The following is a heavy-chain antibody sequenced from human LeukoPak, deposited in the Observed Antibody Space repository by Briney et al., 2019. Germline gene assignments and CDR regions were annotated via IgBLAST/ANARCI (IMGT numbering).Heavy chain of an antibody. J-gene: IGHJ4*02. CDR3: ARGPSCSSTSCYTTGLFDY. V-gene: IGHV3-21*01. CDR1: GFTFSVYS. D-gene: IGHD2-2*01. CDR2: ISSSGSSI. Sequence: GGSLRLSCAASGFTFSVYSMNWVRQAPGKGLEWVSSISSSGSSIYYADSLRGRFTVSRDNAKNSLFLQMNSLRTEDTAVYFCARGPSCSSTSCYTTGLFDYWGQGTLVTVSS.